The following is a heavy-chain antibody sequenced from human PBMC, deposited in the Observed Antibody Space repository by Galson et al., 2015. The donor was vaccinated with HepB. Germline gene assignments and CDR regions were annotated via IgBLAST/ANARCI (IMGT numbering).Heavy chain of an antibody. Sequence: PALVQPTQTLTLTCTLFGFSVSSNGVGVAWIRQPPGKALEWLALISWHADKRPRPSLKSRLNITKDTSKNPVVLNVTKMDPVDTATYFCAHPRFGDFILDHWGQGVLVTVSS. D-gene: IGHD2-21*01. CDR3: AHPRFGDFILDH. CDR2: ISWHADK. V-gene: IGHV2-5*01. J-gene: IGHJ4*02. CDR1: GFSVSSNGVG.